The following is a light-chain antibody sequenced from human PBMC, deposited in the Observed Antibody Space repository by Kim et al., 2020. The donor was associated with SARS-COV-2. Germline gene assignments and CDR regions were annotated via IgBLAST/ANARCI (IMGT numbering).Light chain of an antibody. Sequence: SPGEGDTLSCWASQSVTCNYVAWYQQKPGQAPRLLVDAASSRDTGIPGRFSGSGSGTDFTLTISRLEPEDSAVYYCQQHGSTPRTFGQGTKVDIK. CDR3: QQHGSTPRT. CDR1: QSVTCNY. V-gene: IGKV3-20*01. J-gene: IGKJ1*01. CDR2: AAS.